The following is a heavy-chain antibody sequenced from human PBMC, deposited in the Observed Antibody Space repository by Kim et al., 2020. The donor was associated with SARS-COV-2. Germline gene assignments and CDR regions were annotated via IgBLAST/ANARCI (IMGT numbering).Heavy chain of an antibody. CDR2: IYPGDSDT. Sequence: GESLKISCKGSGYSFTSYWIGWVRQMPGKGLEWMGIIYPGDSDTRYSPSFQGQVNISADKSISTAYLQWSSLKASDTAMYYCARRGGYSYGVYYYYGMDVWGQGTTVTVSS. J-gene: IGHJ6*02. D-gene: IGHD5-18*01. CDR3: ARRGGYSYGVYYYYGMDV. V-gene: IGHV5-51*01. CDR1: GYSFTSYW.